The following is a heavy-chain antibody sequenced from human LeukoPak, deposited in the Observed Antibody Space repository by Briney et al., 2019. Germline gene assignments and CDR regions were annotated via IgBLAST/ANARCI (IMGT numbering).Heavy chain of an antibody. V-gene: IGHV3-23*01. CDR1: GFTFNTYA. D-gene: IGHD2-21*02. J-gene: IGHJ3*02. CDR3: AKRGLGDREAFDI. CDR2: NSGSGGST. Sequence: GGSLRLSCAASGFTFNTYAMSWARQAPGKGLEWVSSNSGSGGSTYYADSVEGRFTISRGNSKNTLYLQMNSLRAEDTAVYYCAKRGLGDREAFDIWGQGTMVTVSS.